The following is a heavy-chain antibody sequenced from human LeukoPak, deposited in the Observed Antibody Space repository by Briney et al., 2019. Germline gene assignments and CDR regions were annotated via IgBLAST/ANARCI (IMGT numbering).Heavy chain of an antibody. D-gene: IGHD5-18*01. CDR3: ATTYSYTSGGYDY. Sequence: PSETLSLTCTVSGGSISISRYHWGWIRQPPGKGLEWIGRIYYSGTTFYNPSLKSRATISVDTSKNQFSLKVSSVTAADTAVYYCATTYSYTSGGYDYWGQGTLVTVSS. J-gene: IGHJ4*02. V-gene: IGHV4-39*01. CDR2: IYYSGTT. CDR1: GGSISISRYH.